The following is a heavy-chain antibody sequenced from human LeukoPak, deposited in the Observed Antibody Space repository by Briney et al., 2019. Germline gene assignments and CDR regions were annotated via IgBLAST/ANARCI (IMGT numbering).Heavy chain of an antibody. Sequence: EASVKVSCQASGFTFSDHGIIWVRQAPGQGLEWVGWISAVNGDTKSARSVQGGLALTTDINTNTAFMELRGLRSDDTALYFCLRDISTAAFDSWGQGTLITVSS. D-gene: IGHD6-13*01. V-gene: IGHV1-18*01. CDR1: GFTFSDHG. CDR3: LRDISTAAFDS. J-gene: IGHJ5*01. CDR2: ISAVNGDT.